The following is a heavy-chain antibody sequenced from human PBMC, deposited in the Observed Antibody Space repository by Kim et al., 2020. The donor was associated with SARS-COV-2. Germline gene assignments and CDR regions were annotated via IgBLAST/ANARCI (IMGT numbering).Heavy chain of an antibody. V-gene: IGHV3-30*04. D-gene: IGHD2-15*01. CDR1: GFTFSSYA. J-gene: IGHJ6*02. Sequence: GGSLRLSCAASGFTFSSYAMHWVRQAPGKGLEWVAVISYDGSNKYYADSVKGRFTISRDNSKNTLYLQMNSLRAEDTAVYYCARDTIVVVVAATRDYYYYGMDVWGQGTTVTVSS. CDR2: ISYDGSNK. CDR3: ARDTIVVVVAATRDYYYYGMDV.